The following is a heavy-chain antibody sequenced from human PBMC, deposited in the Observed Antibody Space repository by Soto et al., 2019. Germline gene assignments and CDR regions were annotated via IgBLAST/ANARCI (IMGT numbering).Heavy chain of an antibody. CDR1: GFTFKNSW. V-gene: IGHV3-15*01. Sequence: RLVQSGGGLIKPGGSLRLSCAASGFTFKNSWMNWVRQAPGKGLEWVGRIKSQTDGATTDYAAPVKGRFNVSRDDSKNMLFLQMNSLKPEDTAVYYCTTIGKWGQGTLVTVSS. D-gene: IGHD3-10*01. CDR2: IKSQTDGATT. J-gene: IGHJ4*02. CDR3: TTIGK.